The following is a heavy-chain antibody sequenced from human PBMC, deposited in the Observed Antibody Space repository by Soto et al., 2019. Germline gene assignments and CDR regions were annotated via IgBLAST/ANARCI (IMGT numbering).Heavy chain of an antibody. D-gene: IGHD3-22*01. CDR1: GYSFTSYW. J-gene: IGHJ5*02. CDR2: IDPSDSYT. V-gene: IGHV5-10-1*03. Sequence: EVQLVQSGAEVKKPGESLRISCKGSGYSFTSYWIRWVRQMPGKGLEWMGRIDPSDSYTNYSPSFQGHVTISADKSISTAYLQWSSLKASDTAMYYCARNNITMIVSGGSDWFDPWGQGTLVTVSS. CDR3: ARNNITMIVSGGSDWFDP.